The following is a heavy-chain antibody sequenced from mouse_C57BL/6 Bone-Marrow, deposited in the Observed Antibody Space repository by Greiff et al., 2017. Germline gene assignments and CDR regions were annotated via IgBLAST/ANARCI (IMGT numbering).Heavy chain of an antibody. V-gene: IGHV1-42*01. D-gene: IGHD4-1*01. CDR3: ARWESRGYFDV. CDR2: INPSTGGT. Sequence: VQLQQSGPELVKPGASVKISCKASGYSFTGYYMNWVKQSPEKSLEWIGEINPSTGGTTYNQKFKAKATLTVDKSSSTAYMQLKRLTSEDSAVYYCARWESRGYFDVWGTGTTVTVSS. CDR1: GYSFTGYY. J-gene: IGHJ1*03.